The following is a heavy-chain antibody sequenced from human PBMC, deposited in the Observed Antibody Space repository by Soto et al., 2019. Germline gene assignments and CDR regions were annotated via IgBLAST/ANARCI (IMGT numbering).Heavy chain of an antibody. Sequence: EVQLVESGGGLVKPGESLRVSCAASGFTFSYYSLHWVRQAPGKGLEWVSSISGSSTYIYYADRVKGRFTISSDNAKNSLYLLMDSLRAEDTAVYYCARGDGTGLYNSGWSPRYWGQGTLVTVSS. CDR3: ARGDGTGLYNSGWSPRY. CDR2: ISGSSTYI. CDR1: GFTFSYYS. J-gene: IGHJ4*02. V-gene: IGHV3-21*04. D-gene: IGHD6-19*01.